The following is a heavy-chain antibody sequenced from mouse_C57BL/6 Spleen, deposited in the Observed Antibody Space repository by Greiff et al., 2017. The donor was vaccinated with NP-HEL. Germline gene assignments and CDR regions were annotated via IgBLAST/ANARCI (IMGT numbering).Heavy chain of an antibody. Sequence: QVQLQQPGAELVMPGASVKLSCKASGYTFTSYWMHWVKQRPGQGLEWIGEIDPSDSYTNYNQKFKGKSTLTVDKSSSTAYMQLSSLTSEDSAVYYCDRVYDGYYRYFDVWGKGTTVTVSS. D-gene: IGHD2-3*01. CDR2: IDPSDSYT. J-gene: IGHJ1*03. CDR1: GYTFTSYW. CDR3: DRVYDGYYRYFDV. V-gene: IGHV1-69*01.